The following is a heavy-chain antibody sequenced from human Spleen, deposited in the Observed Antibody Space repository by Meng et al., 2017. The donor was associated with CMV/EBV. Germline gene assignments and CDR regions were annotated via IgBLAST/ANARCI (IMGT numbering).Heavy chain of an antibody. CDR2: IIPIFGTA. CDR1: GGTFSSYA. J-gene: IGHJ4*02. D-gene: IGHD4-23*01. V-gene: IGHV1-69*05. Sequence: CKASGGTFSSYAISWVRQAPGQVLEWMGGIIPIFGTANYAQKFQGRVTITTDESTSTAYMELSSLRSEDTAVYYCARDYGGNSGLGYWGQGTLVTVSS. CDR3: ARDYGGNSGLGY.